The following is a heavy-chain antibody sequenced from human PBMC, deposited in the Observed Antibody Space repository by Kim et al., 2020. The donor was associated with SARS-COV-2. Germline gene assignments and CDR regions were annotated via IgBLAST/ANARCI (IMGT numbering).Heavy chain of an antibody. CDR2: ISWDGTRT. CDR3: AKGVINSGFDY. V-gene: IGHV3-23*01. J-gene: IGHJ4*02. Sequence: LSLTCVASGFTFSTSPMGWVRQAPGKGLEWVSRISWDGTRTYYADSVKGRVTMSSDKSKNMLYLHMNSLRVEDTAVYYCAKGVINSGFDYWGQGTQV. CDR1: GFTFSTSP. D-gene: IGHD1-26*01.